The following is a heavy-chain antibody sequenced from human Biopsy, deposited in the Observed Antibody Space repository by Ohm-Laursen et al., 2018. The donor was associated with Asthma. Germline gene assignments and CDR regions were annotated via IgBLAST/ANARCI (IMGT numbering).Heavy chain of an antibody. V-gene: IGHV3-9*01. CDR1: GFTFDDYA. CDR3: ARKIAARGGMGV. D-gene: IGHD6-6*01. CDR2: DSWNSGSI. J-gene: IGHJ6*02. Sequence: SLRLSCAASGFTFDDYAMHWVRQAPGKGLEWVSGDSWNSGSIDYADSVKGRFTISRDNSKNTLYLQMNSLRAEDTAVYYCARKIAARGGMGVWGQGTTVTVSS.